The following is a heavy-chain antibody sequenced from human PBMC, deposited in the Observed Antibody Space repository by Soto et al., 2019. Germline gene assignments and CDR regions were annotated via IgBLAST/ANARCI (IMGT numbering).Heavy chain of an antibody. J-gene: IGHJ4*02. Sequence: QVQLVQSGAAVKKPGASVKVSCKASGYPITSYGISWVRQAPGLWLEWMGWISDYNGNTNYAQKLQGRVTMTTDKSTSTAYMALRSLRSEDRAESYCASGSGGNMCNCHYCRQGQLVAASS. CDR1: GYPITSYG. CDR3: ASGSGGNMCNCHY. V-gene: IGHV1-18*01. CDR2: ISDYNGNT. D-gene: IGHD2-15*01.